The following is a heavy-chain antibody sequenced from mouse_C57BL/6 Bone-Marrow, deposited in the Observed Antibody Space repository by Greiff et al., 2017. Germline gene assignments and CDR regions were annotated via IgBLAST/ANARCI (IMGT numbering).Heavy chain of an antibody. V-gene: IGHV1-59*01. J-gene: IGHJ3*01. CDR3: ANFAY. CDR2: IDPSDSYT. CDR1: GYTFTSYW. Sequence: QVHVKQPGAELVRPGTSVKLSCKASGYTFTSYWMHWVKQRPGQGLEWIGVIDPSDSYTNYNQKFKGKATLTVDTSSSTAYMQLSSLTSEDSAVYYCANFAYWGQGTLVTVSA.